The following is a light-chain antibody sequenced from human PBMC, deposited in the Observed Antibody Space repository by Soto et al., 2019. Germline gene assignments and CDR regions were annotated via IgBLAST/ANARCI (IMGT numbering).Light chain of an antibody. Sequence: VMTQSPATLSLSPGERVTLSCRASQSVGGDVAWYQQQPGQAPRLLISGASSRATGAPDRFTGSGSGTDFTLTISRLEPEDFAVYYCQQYGTSPLTFGQGTRLEIK. V-gene: IGKV3-20*01. J-gene: IGKJ5*01. CDR1: QSVGGD. CDR3: QQYGTSPLT. CDR2: GAS.